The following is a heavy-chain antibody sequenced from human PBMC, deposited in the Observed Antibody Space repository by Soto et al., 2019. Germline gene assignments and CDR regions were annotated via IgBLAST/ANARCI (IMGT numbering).Heavy chain of an antibody. Sequence: PGGSLRLSCAASGLTFSSYGMHWVRQAPGKGLEWVAVISSDGSIKYYADSVKGRFTISSDNSKNTLYLQMSSLRAEDTAVYYCVKVGSSGWPYYYGMDVEGQGTTVTVAS. D-gene: IGHD6-19*01. CDR2: ISSDGSIK. V-gene: IGHV3-30*18. CDR1: GLTFSSYG. J-gene: IGHJ6*02. CDR3: VKVGSSGWPYYYGMDV.